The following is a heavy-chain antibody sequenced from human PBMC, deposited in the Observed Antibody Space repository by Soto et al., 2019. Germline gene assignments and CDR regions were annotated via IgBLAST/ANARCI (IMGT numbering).Heavy chain of an antibody. CDR2: ISGSGGST. CDR1: GFTFSSYA. Sequence: GGSLRLSCAASGFTFSSYAMSWVRQAPGKGLEWVSAISGSGGSTYYADSVKGRFTISSDNSKNTPYLQMNSLRAEDTAVYYCAKGDYDFWSGHRPQYYYYYYMDVWGKGTTVTVSS. V-gene: IGHV3-23*01. J-gene: IGHJ6*03. CDR3: AKGDYDFWSGHRPQYYYYYYMDV. D-gene: IGHD3-3*01.